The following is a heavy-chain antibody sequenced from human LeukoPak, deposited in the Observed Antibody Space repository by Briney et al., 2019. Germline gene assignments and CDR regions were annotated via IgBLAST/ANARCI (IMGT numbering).Heavy chain of an antibody. CDR1: GGSICSSSYY. CDR3: ARAFRPLTGYTPFDY. V-gene: IGHV4-39*07. Sequence: SETLSLTCTVSGGSICSSSYYWGWIRQPPGKGLEWIGSIYYSGSTYYNPSLKSRVTISVDTSKNQFSLKLSSVTAADTAVYYCARAFRPLTGYTPFDYWGQGTLVTVSS. J-gene: IGHJ4*02. D-gene: IGHD3-9*01. CDR2: IYYSGST.